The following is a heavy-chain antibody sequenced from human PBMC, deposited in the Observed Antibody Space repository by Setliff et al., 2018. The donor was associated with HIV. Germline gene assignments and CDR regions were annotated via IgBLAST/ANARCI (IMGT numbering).Heavy chain of an antibody. CDR2: IYHTGST. V-gene: IGHV4-4*02. D-gene: IGHD3-3*01. J-gene: IGHJ4*02. Sequence: SESLSLTCAVSGGSISSSNWWNWVRQPPGKGLEWIGEIYHTGSTNYDPSLKSRLTISVDKSNNQFSLKLSSVTAADTAVYYCARGFRSGRIFGIDYWGQGTLVTVSS. CDR1: GGSISSSNW. CDR3: ARGFRSGRIFGIDY.